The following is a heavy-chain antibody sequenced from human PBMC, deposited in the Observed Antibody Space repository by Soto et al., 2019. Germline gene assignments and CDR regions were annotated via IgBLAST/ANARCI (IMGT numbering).Heavy chain of an antibody. CDR3: ARGRPVLRFLEWLFGY. D-gene: IGHD3-3*01. CDR2: INPSGGST. V-gene: IGHV1-46*01. CDR1: GYTFTSYY. J-gene: IGHJ4*02. Sequence: ASVKVSCKASGYTFTSYYMHWVRQAPGRGLEWMGIINPSGGSTSYAQKFQGRVTMTRDTSTSTVYMELSSLRSEDTAVYYCARGRPVLRFLEWLFGYWGQGTLVTVS.